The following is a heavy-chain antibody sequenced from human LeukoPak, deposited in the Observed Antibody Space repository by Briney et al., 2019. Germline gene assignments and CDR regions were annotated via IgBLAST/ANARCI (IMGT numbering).Heavy chain of an antibody. J-gene: IGHJ3*02. CDR3: ARWATYYDILTGYYSVEAPTDAFDI. CDR1: GYTFTGYY. V-gene: IGHV1-2*02. D-gene: IGHD3-9*01. Sequence: ASVKVSCKASGYTFTGYYMHWVRQAPGQGLEWMGWINPNSGGTNYAQKFQGRVTMTRDTSISTAYMELSRLRSDDTAVYYCARWATYYDILTGYYSVEAPTDAFDIWGQGTMVTVSS. CDR2: INPNSGGT.